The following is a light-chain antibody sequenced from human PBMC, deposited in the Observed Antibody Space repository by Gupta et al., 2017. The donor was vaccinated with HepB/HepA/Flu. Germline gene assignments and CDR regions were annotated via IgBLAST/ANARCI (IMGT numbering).Light chain of an antibody. V-gene: IGLV3-21*03. CDR1: NIGSKS. CDR2: EDS. J-gene: IGLJ3*02. Sequence: SDVLTQPPSVSVAPGKTARITCGGNNIGSKSVHWYQQKPGQAPVLVVHEDSDRPSGIPERFSGSNSGNTATLTISRVEAGDEADYSCQVWDTSSDHWVFGGGTKLTVL. CDR3: QVWDTSSDHWV.